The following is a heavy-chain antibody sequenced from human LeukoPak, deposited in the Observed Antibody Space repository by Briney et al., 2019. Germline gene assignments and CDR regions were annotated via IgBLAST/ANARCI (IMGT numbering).Heavy chain of an antibody. CDR2: IIPIFGTA. Sequence: SVKVSCKASGGTFSSYAISWVRQAPGQGLEWMGRIIPIFGTANYAQKFQGRVTITTDGSTSTAYMELSSLRSEDTAVYYCASHGRVEGIGTSLGYWGQGTLVTVSS. CDR3: ASHGRVEGIGTSLGY. V-gene: IGHV1-69*05. D-gene: IGHD1-7*01. CDR1: GGTFSSYA. J-gene: IGHJ4*02.